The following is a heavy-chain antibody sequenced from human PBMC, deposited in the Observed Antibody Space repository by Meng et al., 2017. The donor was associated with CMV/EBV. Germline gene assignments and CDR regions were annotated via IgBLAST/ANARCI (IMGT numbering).Heavy chain of an antibody. CDR3: AREAFKVLFFPFDP. J-gene: IGHJ5*02. Sequence: PRQQSGPRLVKPSQTLSLTCTVSGGSIISGRYYWSWIRQPAGKGLEWIGRIYTSVSTNYNPSLKSRVTISVDTSKNQFSLKLSSVTAADTAAYYCAREAFKVLFFPFDPWGQGTLVTVSS. CDR1: GGSIISGRYY. CDR2: IYTSVST. D-gene: IGHD1-1*01. V-gene: IGHV4-61*02.